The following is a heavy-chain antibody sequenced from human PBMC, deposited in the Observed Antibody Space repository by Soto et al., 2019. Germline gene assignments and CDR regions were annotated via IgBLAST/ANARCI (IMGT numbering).Heavy chain of an antibody. V-gene: IGHV4-4*07. D-gene: IGHD1-1*01. Sequence: PSETLSLTYTVSGASISGFYWSWIRKSAGKGLEWIGRIYATGTTDYNPSLKSRVMMSVDTSKKQFSLKLRSVTAADKAVYYCVRDGTKTLRDWFDPWGQGISVTVSS. CDR1: GASISGFY. J-gene: IGHJ5*02. CDR3: VRDGTKTLRDWFDP. CDR2: IYATGTT.